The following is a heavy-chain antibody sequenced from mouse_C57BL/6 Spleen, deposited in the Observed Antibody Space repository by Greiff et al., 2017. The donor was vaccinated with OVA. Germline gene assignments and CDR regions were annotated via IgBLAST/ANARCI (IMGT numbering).Heavy chain of an antibody. J-gene: IGHJ4*01. CDR2: IYPGSGST. CDR3: ARSYYGSSCYAMDY. D-gene: IGHD1-1*01. Sequence: VKLMESGAELVKPGDSVKMSCKASGYTFTSYWITWVKQRPGQGLEWIGDIYPGSGSTNYTEKLKSKATLTVYTSSSTAYMQLIILTSDDSAVYYFARSYYGSSCYAMDYWGQGTSVTVSS. CDR1: GYTFTSYW. V-gene: IGHV1-55*01.